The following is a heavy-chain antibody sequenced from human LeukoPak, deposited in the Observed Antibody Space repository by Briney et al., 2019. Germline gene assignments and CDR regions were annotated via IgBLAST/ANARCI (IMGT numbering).Heavy chain of an antibody. V-gene: IGHV3-23*01. Sequence: PGGSLRLSCAASGFTFSSYAMSWVRQAPGKGLEWVSAISGSGGSTYYADSVKGRFTISRDNSKNTLYLQMNSLRSEDTAVYYCARDGHYYGSGSYYVNDYWGQGTLVTVSS. CDR3: ARDGHYYGSGSYYVNDY. J-gene: IGHJ4*02. D-gene: IGHD3-10*01. CDR1: GFTFSSYA. CDR2: ISGSGGST.